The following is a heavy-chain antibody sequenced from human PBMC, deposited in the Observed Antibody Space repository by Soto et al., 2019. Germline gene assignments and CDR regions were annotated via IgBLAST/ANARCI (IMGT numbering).Heavy chain of an antibody. CDR1: GFTFSNHA. Sequence: GGSLRLSCAVSGFTFSNHAMSWVRQAPGKGLEWVSAISTAVGATYYADSVKGRFTISRDDSNNTLYLQMNSLRAEDTAVYYCAKDRTSAARNFDYWGQGTPVTVSS. D-gene: IGHD6-6*01. CDR3: AKDRTSAARNFDY. V-gene: IGHV3-23*01. CDR2: ISTAVGAT. J-gene: IGHJ4*02.